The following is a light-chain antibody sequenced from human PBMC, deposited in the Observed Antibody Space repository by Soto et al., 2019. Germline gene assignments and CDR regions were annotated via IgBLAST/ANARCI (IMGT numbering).Light chain of an antibody. J-gene: IGKJ4*01. CDR3: QQCGVSLT. Sequence: EIVVTQSPGTLSLSPGERATLSCRASQTITPTFLAGYQQKPGQAPSLLIYGASSRATDIPDRFSGSGSGTDLTITISKLEPEDFAVYYCQQCGVSLTFGGGTKVEIK. CDR2: GAS. V-gene: IGKV3-20*01. CDR1: QTITPTF.